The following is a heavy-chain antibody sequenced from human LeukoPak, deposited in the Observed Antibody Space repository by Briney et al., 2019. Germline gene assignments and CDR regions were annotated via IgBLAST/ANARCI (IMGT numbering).Heavy chain of an antibody. Sequence: PGGSLRLSCAASGFTFSSYAMSWVRQAPGKGLEWVSSISSSSSYIYYADSVKGRFTISRDNAKNSLYLQMNSLRAEDTAVYYCARIAYGDYHGMDVWGQGTTVTVSS. CDR1: GFTFSSYA. CDR3: ARIAYGDYHGMDV. D-gene: IGHD4-17*01. J-gene: IGHJ6*02. CDR2: ISSSSSYI. V-gene: IGHV3-21*01.